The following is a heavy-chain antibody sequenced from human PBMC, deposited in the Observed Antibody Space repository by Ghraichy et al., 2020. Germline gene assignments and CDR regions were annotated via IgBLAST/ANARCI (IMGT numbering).Heavy chain of an antibody. CDR3: ARVPRVGRIASNPQNVPAIFDY. CDR1: GYTFTSYA. J-gene: IGHJ4*02. CDR2: INAGNGNT. D-gene: IGHD2-2*01. Sequence: VKVSCKASGYTFTSYAMHWVRQAPGQRLEWMGWINAGNGNTKYSQKFQGRVTITRDTSASTAYMELSSLRSEDTAVYYCARVPRVGRIASNPQNVPAIFDYWGQGTLVTGSS. V-gene: IGHV1-3*01.